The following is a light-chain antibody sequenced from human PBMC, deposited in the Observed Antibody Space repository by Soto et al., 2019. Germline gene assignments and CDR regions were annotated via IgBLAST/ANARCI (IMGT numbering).Light chain of an antibody. CDR3: QQYDNLPT. Sequence: DIPVTQSPSSLSASVGDRVTITCQASQDISNYLNWYQQKPGKAPKLLIYDASNLKAGVPSRFSGSGSGTDFTFPISSLQPEDIATYSCQQYDNLPTFGEGTKVDIK. CDR2: DAS. J-gene: IGKJ4*01. CDR1: QDISNY. V-gene: IGKV1-33*01.